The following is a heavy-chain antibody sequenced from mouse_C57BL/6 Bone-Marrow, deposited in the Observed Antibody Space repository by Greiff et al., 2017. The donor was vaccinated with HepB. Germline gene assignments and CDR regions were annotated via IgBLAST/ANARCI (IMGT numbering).Heavy chain of an antibody. J-gene: IGHJ1*03. CDR3: ARYYYGSSWGYFDV. CDR1: GFNIKDYY. Sequence: VQLQQSGAELVKPGASVKLSCTASGFNIKDYYMHWVKQRTEQGLEWIGRIDPEDGETKYAPKFPGKATITADTSSNTAYLQLSSLTSEDTAVYYCARYYYGSSWGYFDVWGTGTTVTVSS. CDR2: IDPEDGET. V-gene: IGHV14-2*01. D-gene: IGHD1-1*01.